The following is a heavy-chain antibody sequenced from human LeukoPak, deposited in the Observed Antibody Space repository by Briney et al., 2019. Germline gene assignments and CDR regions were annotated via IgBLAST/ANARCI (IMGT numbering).Heavy chain of an antibody. D-gene: IGHD2-2*02. CDR1: GNTFTTLG. CDR3: ARAYCSSTSCHIAGWFDP. J-gene: IGHJ5*02. CDR2: TTPYNGNT. V-gene: IGHV1-18*01. Sequence: APVKASCKASGNTFTTLGTSWVQKAPGKGLEWLEWTTPYNGNTNYAQKLQGRVTMTTDTSTSTAYMELRSLRSDDTAVYYCARAYCSSTSCHIAGWFDPWGQGTLVTVSS.